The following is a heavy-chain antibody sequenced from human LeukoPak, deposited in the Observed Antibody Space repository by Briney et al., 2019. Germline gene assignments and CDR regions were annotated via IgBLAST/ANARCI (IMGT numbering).Heavy chain of an antibody. Sequence: GGSLRLSCAASGSTFSTYGMHWVRQAPGKGLMWVSRISHDGTVTSYGDSVRGRFTVSRDNAKNTLYLQMNSLRDEDTAVYYCTRDVAFNFFDVWGRARLVTVSS. V-gene: IGHV3-74*03. CDR1: GSTFSTYG. D-gene: IGHD5-24*01. CDR3: TRDVAFNFFDV. J-gene: IGHJ2*01. CDR2: ISHDGTVT.